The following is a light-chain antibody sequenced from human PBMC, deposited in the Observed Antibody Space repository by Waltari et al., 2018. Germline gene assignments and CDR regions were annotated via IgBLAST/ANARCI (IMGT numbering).Light chain of an antibody. CDR1: QSLGSF. Sequence: EIVMTQSPATLSVSPGERVTLSCRASQSLGSFLAWYQQKLGQAPRLLISGISTRATGIPARCSGSGSGTDFTLTISSLESEDFAVYYCQQYKSWPLTFGPGTKVDIK. V-gene: IGKV3-15*01. CDR2: GIS. J-gene: IGKJ3*01. CDR3: QQYKSWPLT.